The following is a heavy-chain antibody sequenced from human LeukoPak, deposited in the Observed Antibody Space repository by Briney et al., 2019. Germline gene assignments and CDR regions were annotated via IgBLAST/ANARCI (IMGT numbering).Heavy chain of an antibody. J-gene: IGHJ4*02. CDR2: TYYRSKWYN. Sequence: SQTLSLTCDISGDSVSSNSAAWIWIRQSPSRGLEWLGRTYYRSKWYNDYAVSVKSRITINPDTSKNQFSLQLNSVTPEDTAVYYCARGGVGCSGGTCYSPCYFDYWGQGTLVTVSS. D-gene: IGHD2-15*01. V-gene: IGHV6-1*01. CDR3: ARGGVGCSGGTCYSPCYFDY. CDR1: GDSVSSNSAA.